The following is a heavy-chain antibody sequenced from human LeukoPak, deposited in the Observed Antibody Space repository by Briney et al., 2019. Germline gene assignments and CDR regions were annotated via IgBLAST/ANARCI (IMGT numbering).Heavy chain of an antibody. V-gene: IGHV1-2*06. D-gene: IGHD3-22*01. CDR3: ARAKGRNGYAWFDP. CDR1: GYTLTAYY. Sequence: ASVKVSCKASGYTLTAYYLHWVRQAPGQGLEWMGRINPNTGVTNYAQNFKARVTMTRGTSISTVYMELSRLRSDDAAVYYCARAKGRNGYAWFDPWGQGTLVTVSS. CDR2: INPNTGVT. J-gene: IGHJ5*02.